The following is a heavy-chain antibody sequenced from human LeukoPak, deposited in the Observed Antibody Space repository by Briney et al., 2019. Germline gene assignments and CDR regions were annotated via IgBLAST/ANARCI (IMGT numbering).Heavy chain of an antibody. CDR3: ARVPSVIDAFDI. D-gene: IGHD2-21*01. CDR2: IYYTGST. Sequence: SETLSLTCTVSGGSISSGGYYWSWIRQHPGKGLEWIAYIYYTGSTYYNPSLKSRLTISVDTPKNHFSLRLSSMTAADTAVYYCARVPSVIDAFDIWGQGTMVTVSS. J-gene: IGHJ3*02. V-gene: IGHV4-31*03. CDR1: GGSISSGGYY.